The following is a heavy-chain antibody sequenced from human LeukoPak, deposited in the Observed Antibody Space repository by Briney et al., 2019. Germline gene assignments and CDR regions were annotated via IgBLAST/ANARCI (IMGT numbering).Heavy chain of an antibody. V-gene: IGHV4-59*01. CDR1: GGSISSYY. J-gene: IGHJ5*02. CDR2: IYYSGST. Sequence: SETLSLTCTVSGGSISSYYWSWIRQPPGKGLEWIGYIYYSGSTNNNPSLKSRVTISVDTSKNQFSLKLSSVTAADTAVYYCARDIAARRDNWFDPWGQGTLVTVSS. CDR3: ARDIAARRDNWFDP. D-gene: IGHD6-6*01.